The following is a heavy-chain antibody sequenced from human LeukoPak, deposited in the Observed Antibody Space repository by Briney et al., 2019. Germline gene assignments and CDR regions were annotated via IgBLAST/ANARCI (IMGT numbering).Heavy chain of an antibody. J-gene: IGHJ4*02. D-gene: IGHD6-19*01. CDR1: GGSISTYY. V-gene: IGHV4-59*12. Sequence: SETLSLTCTVSGGSISTYYWSWIRQPPGKGLEWIGYIYYSGSINYNPSLKSRVTISVDTSKNQFSLKLSSVTAADTAVYYCAREPGYSSGSVDWGQGTLVTVPS. CDR3: AREPGYSSGSVD. CDR2: IYYSGSI.